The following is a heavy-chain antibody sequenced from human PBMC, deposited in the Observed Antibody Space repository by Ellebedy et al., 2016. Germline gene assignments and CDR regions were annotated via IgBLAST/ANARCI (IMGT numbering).Heavy chain of an antibody. CDR3: ASTLYDFWSGYFY. V-gene: IGHV1-69*13. CDR2: IIPIFGTA. CDR1: GGTFSSYA. J-gene: IGHJ4*02. D-gene: IGHD3-3*01. Sequence: SVKVSCXASGGTFSSYAISWVRQAPGQGLEWMGGIIPIFGTANYAQKFQGRVTITADESTSTVYMELSSLRSEDTAVYYCASTLYDFWSGYFYWGQGTLVTVSS.